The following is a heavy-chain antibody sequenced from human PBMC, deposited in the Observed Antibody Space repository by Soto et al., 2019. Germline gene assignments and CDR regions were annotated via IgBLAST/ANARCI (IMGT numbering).Heavy chain of an antibody. CDR3: ARRRCRTTSCPRNYYGMDV. CDR1: GYSFTDYW. J-gene: IGHJ6*02. V-gene: IGHV5-10-1*01. D-gene: IGHD2-2*01. CDR2: IDPSDSYI. Sequence: HSLKISSKGSGYSFTDYWITWARQMPGKGLAWMGRIDPSDSYINHSPSFEGHVTISADKSISTAYLQWSGLRASDSAMYYCARRRCRTTSCPRNYYGMDVWGQGTTVTV.